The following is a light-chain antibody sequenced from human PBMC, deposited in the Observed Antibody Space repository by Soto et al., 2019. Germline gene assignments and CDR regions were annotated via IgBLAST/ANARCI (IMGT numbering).Light chain of an antibody. Sequence: EIVMTQSPATLSVSPGAGATLSCGASHSVGSNSALYQQKPGQAPRLLIYGASTRATGIPARFSGSGSGTEFTLTISSLQSEDFALYYCQQYDNWPLTFCGGTKVEIK. CDR2: GAS. J-gene: IGKJ4*01. V-gene: IGKV3D-15*01. CDR3: QQYDNWPLT. CDR1: HSVGSN.